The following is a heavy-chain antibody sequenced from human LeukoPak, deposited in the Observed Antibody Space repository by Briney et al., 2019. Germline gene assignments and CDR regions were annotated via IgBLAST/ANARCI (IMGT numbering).Heavy chain of an antibody. Sequence: PGGSLRLSCAASGFTFSSYAMSWVRQAPGKGLEWVSAISGSGGSTDYADSVKGRFTISRDNSKNTLYLQMNSLRAEDTAVYYCAKAGSGYYYYGSGSYYKDYYYMDVWGKGTTVTVSS. CDR1: GFTFSSYA. CDR2: ISGSGGST. D-gene: IGHD3-10*01. CDR3: AKAGSGYYYYGSGSYYKDYYYMDV. V-gene: IGHV3-23*01. J-gene: IGHJ6*03.